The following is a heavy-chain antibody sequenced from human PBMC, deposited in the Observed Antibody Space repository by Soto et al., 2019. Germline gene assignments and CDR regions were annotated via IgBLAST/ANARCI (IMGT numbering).Heavy chain of an antibody. Sequence: ASVKVSCKASGYSFTSYDITWVRQAPGQGLEWMGWIHLESRKTSFAQKFQGRLTMTGDTSIDTAYMDLTSLTSEDTAVYYCAITPGWFAGMAVWGQGTTVTVSS. V-gene: IGHV1-8*01. CDR3: AITPGWFAGMAV. D-gene: IGHD6-19*01. CDR2: IHLESRKT. J-gene: IGHJ6*02. CDR1: GYSFTSYD.